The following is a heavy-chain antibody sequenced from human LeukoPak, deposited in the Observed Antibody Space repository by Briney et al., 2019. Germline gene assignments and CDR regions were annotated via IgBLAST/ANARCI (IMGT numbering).Heavy chain of an antibody. J-gene: IGHJ3*02. Sequence: GGSLRLSCAASVFAVSSNYMSWVRQAPGKGLEWVSIIYSGGYTYYADSVKGRFTISRDNSKNTLYLQMNSLRAEDTAVYYCARDPLGATPSGDSFEIWGQGTVVTVSS. CDR2: IYSGGYT. CDR3: ARDPLGATPSGDSFEI. D-gene: IGHD1-26*01. CDR1: VFAVSSNY. V-gene: IGHV3-53*01.